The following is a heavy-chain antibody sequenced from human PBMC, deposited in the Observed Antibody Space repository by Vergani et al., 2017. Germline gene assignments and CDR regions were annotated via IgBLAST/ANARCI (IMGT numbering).Heavy chain of an antibody. V-gene: IGHV1-46*01. Sequence: QVQLVQSGAEVKKPGASVKVSCKASGYTFTSYYMHWVRQAPGQGLEWMGIINPSGGSTSYAQKFQGRVTMTRDTSKNQFSLKLSSVTAADTAVYYCARGLASGMDVWGQGTTVTVSS. CDR2: INPSGGST. CDR1: GYTFTSYY. J-gene: IGHJ6*02. CDR3: ARGLASGMDV.